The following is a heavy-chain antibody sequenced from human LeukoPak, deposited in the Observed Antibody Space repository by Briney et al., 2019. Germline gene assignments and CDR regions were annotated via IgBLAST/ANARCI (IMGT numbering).Heavy chain of an antibody. CDR2: IIPIFGTA. Sequence: GASVKVSCKASGGTFSSYAISWVRQAPGQGLEWMGGIIPIFGTANYAQKFQGRVTITTDESTSTAYMELSSLRSEDTAVYYCAREWELSRPYAFDIWGQGTMVTVSS. J-gene: IGHJ3*02. V-gene: IGHV1-69*05. CDR1: GGTFSSYA. CDR3: AREWELSRPYAFDI. D-gene: IGHD1-26*01.